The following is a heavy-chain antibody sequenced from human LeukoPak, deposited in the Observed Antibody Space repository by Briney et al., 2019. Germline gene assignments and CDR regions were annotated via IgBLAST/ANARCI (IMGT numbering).Heavy chain of an antibody. CDR3: GRALGSPLDY. D-gene: IGHD1-26*01. Sequence: GGSLRLSCAASGFTFSSDWMHWVRQVPGGGLWWVSRINSDGSSTAYADSVKGRFTISRDNAKNTLYLQMNSLRVEDTAVYYCGRALGSPLDYWGQGTLVTVSS. CDR1: GFTFSSDW. V-gene: IGHV3-74*01. CDR2: INSDGSST. J-gene: IGHJ4*02.